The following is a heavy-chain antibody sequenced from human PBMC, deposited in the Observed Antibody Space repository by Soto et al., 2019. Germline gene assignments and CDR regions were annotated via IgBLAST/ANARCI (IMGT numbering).Heavy chain of an antibody. CDR2: ISGSGGST. Sequence: GGSLRLSCAASGFTFSSYAMSWVRQAPGKGLEWVSAISGSGGSTYYADSVKGRFTISRDNSKNALYLQMNSLRAEDTAVYYCANLPWAQQLVRGYWGQGTLVTVSS. J-gene: IGHJ4*02. D-gene: IGHD6-13*01. CDR1: GFTFSSYA. V-gene: IGHV3-23*01. CDR3: ANLPWAQQLVRGY.